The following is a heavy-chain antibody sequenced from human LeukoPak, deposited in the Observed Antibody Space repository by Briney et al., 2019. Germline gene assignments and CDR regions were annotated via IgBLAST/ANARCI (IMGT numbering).Heavy chain of an antibody. CDR3: ARIPIVVVPAAILYWFDP. CDR2: IYYSGST. CDR1: GGSISSSSYY. D-gene: IGHD2-2*02. J-gene: IGHJ5*02. V-gene: IGHV4-39*07. Sequence: PSETLSLTCTVSGGSISSSSYYWGWIRQPPGKGLEWIGSIYYSGSTYYNPSLKIRVTISVDTSKNQFSLKLSSVTAADTAVYYCARIPIVVVPAAILYWFDPWGQGTLVTVSS.